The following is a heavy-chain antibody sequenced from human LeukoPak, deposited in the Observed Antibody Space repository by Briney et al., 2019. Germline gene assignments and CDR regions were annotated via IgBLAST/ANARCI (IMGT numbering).Heavy chain of an antibody. J-gene: IGHJ5*02. Sequence: ASVKVSCKASGYTFTGYYMHWVRQAHGQGLEWIGWINPNSGGTNYAQKFQGRVTMTRDTSIITAYMELSRLRSDDTAVYYCARDWGRRGYYDFWSGDDNRFDPWGQGTLVTVSS. D-gene: IGHD3-3*01. V-gene: IGHV1-2*02. CDR2: INPNSGGT. CDR3: ARDWGRRGYYDFWSGDDNRFDP. CDR1: GYTFTGYY.